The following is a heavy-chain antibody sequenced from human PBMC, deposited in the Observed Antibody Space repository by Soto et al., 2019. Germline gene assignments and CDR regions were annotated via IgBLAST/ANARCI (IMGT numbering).Heavy chain of an antibody. Sequence: QVQLQESGPGLVKPSQTLSLTCTVSGGSISSGTYHWTWIRQHPGKGLEWIGYIYYRGSTYYNPSLKSRVTIAVGTSKNQFSLRLSSVTAADTAVYYCAREMNYYDTSGDSYLDCWGQGTLVTVSS. V-gene: IGHV4-31*03. CDR2: IYYRGST. CDR1: GGSISSGTYH. J-gene: IGHJ4*02. CDR3: AREMNYYDTSGDSYLDC. D-gene: IGHD3-22*01.